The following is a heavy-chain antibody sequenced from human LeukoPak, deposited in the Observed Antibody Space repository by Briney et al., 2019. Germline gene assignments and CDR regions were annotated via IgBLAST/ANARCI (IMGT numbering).Heavy chain of an antibody. CDR3: ACRGYYFFGYHGMDV. J-gene: IGHJ6*02. D-gene: IGHD3-3*01. CDR2: IYYSGST. Sequence: PSETLSLTCTVSGGSISSSSYYWGWIRQPPGKGLEWIGSIYYSGSTYYNPSLKSRVTISVDTSRNQFSLKLSSVTAADTAVYYCACRGYYFFGYHGMDVWGQGTTVTVSS. V-gene: IGHV4-39*01. CDR1: GGSISSSSYY.